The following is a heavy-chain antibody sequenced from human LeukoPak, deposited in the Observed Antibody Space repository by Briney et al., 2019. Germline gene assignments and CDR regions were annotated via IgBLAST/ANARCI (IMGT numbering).Heavy chain of an antibody. Sequence: GGSLRLSCAASGFTFSSYGMHWVRQAPGKGLEWVAVISYDGSNKYYADSVKGRFTISRDNSKNTLYLQMNSLRAEDTAVYYCARPLTRTDAFDIWGQGTMVTVSS. CDR1: GFTFSSYG. CDR2: ISYDGSNK. V-gene: IGHV3-30*03. D-gene: IGHD3-9*01. J-gene: IGHJ3*02. CDR3: ARPLTRTDAFDI.